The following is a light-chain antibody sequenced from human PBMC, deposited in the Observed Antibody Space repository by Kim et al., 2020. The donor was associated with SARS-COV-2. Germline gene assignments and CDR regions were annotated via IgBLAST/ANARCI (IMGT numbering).Light chain of an antibody. J-gene: IGKJ2*01. V-gene: IGKV1-5*03. CDR1: QSISTW. CDR3: QQYNSYSYT. Sequence: DIQMTQSPSTLSAFVGDRVTITCRASQSISTWLAWYQQKPGQAPKLLIYKASTLQSGVPSRFSGSGSGTEFTLTISSLQPDDFATYTCQQYNSYSYTFGQGTKLEI. CDR2: KAS.